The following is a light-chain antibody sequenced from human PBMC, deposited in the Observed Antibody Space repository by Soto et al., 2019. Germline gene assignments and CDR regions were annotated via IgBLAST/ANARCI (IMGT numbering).Light chain of an antibody. Sequence: SYELTQPPSVSVAPGQTARITCGGNNIGSKSVHWYQQRPGQAPVLVLYDDSNRPSGIPERFSGSNSGSTATLTISSVEAGDEADYFCQVWDISGDQYLFGTGTKLTVL. CDR1: NIGSKS. CDR2: DDS. CDR3: QVWDISGDQYL. J-gene: IGLJ1*01. V-gene: IGLV3-21*02.